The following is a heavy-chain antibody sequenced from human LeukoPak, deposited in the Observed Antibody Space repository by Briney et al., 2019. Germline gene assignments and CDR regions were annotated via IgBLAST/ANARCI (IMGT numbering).Heavy chain of an antibody. J-gene: IGHJ4*02. CDR3: ARARYYDYVWGSYRYTGEIDY. V-gene: IGHV1-2*02. Sequence: GSVKVSCRASGYTFTGYYIHWVRQAPGQGLEWMGWINPDSGGTNYAQKFQGRVTMTRDTSISTAYMELSRLRSDDTAVYYCARARYYDYVWGSYRYTGEIDYWGQGTLVTVSS. D-gene: IGHD3-16*02. CDR2: INPDSGGT. CDR1: GYTFTGYY.